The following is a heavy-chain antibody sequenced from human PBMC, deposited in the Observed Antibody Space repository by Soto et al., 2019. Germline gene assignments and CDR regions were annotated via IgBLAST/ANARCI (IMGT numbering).Heavy chain of an antibody. CDR2: ISPSSSHI. J-gene: IGHJ5*02. V-gene: IGHV3-21*01. D-gene: IGHD4-4*01. CDR3: ARDHDSDYPRGDQNWFDP. CDR1: GFIFSRYS. Sequence: GGSLRLSCAASGFIFSRYSMNWVRQAPGKGLEWVSSISPSSSHIYYADSVKGRFTISRDNAKNSLYLQMNSLSGEDTALYYCARDHDSDYPRGDQNWFDPWGQGTLVTVSS.